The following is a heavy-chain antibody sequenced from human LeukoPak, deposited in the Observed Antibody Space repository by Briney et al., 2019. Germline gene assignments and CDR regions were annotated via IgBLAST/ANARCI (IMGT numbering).Heavy chain of an antibody. CDR1: GYSISSGYY. V-gene: IGHV4-38-2*02. CDR2: IYHSGST. Sequence: PSETLSLTCTVSGYSISSGYYWGWIRQPPGKGLEWIGSIYHSGSTYYNPSLKSRVTISVDTSKNQFSLKLSSVTAADTAVYYCSSFSWIQLWGFDYWGQGTLVTVSS. D-gene: IGHD5-18*01. J-gene: IGHJ4*02. CDR3: SSFSWIQLWGFDY.